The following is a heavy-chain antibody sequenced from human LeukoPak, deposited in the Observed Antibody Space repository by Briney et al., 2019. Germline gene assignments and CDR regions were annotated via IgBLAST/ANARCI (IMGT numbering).Heavy chain of an antibody. D-gene: IGHD5-24*01. CDR3: GRAGGSRDGYNHYYYYYYMDV. CDR2: INPNSGGT. V-gene: IGHV1-2*02. CDR1: GYTFTGYY. Sequence: ASVKVSCKASGYTFTGYYMHWVRQAPGQGLEWMGWINPNSGGTNYAQKFQGRVTMTRDTSISTAYMELSRLRSDDTAVYYCGRAGGSRDGYNHYYYYYYMDVWGKGTTVTVSS. J-gene: IGHJ6*03.